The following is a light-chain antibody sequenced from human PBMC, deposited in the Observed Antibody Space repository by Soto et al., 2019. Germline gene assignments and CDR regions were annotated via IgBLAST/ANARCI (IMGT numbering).Light chain of an antibody. CDR3: SSYTSSSTLV. J-gene: IGLJ2*01. V-gene: IGLV2-14*01. CDR1: SSDVGGYNY. Sequence: QSVLTQPASVSGSPGQSITISCTGTSSDVGGYNYVSWYQQHPGKAPKLMIYEVSNRPSGVSNRFSGSKSGNAASLTISGLQDEDEVDYYCSSYTSSSTLVFGGGTKVTVL. CDR2: EVS.